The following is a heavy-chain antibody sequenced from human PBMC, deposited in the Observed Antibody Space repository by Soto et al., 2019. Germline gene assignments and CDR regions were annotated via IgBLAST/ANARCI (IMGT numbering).Heavy chain of an antibody. Sequence: GSLRLSCAASGFTFSNAWMNWVRQAPGKGLEWVGRIKSKTDGGTTDYAAPVKGRFTISRDDSKNTLYLQMNSLKTEDTAVYYCTTDPPSGYTDAFDIWGQGTMVTVSS. J-gene: IGHJ3*02. CDR3: TTDPPSGYTDAFDI. V-gene: IGHV3-15*07. CDR1: GFTFSNAW. D-gene: IGHD3-3*01. CDR2: IKSKTDGGTT.